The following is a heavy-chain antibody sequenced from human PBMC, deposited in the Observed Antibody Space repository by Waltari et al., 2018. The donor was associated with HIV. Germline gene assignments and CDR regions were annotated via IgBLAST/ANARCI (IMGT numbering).Heavy chain of an antibody. CDR1: GFRVSDYG. CDR3: ARVPFASSWSADSFDV. Sequence: VQLEESGGGVVQPGRSRRLSCAASGFRVSDYGMHWVRQAPGKGLQWVAVKWYDGSKKEYSDSVKGRFTISKENSKNTLFLLMNSLRVDDTAVYFCARVPFASSWSADSFDVWGPGTRITVSS. J-gene: IGHJ3*01. D-gene: IGHD6-13*01. V-gene: IGHV3-33*01. CDR2: KWYDGSKK.